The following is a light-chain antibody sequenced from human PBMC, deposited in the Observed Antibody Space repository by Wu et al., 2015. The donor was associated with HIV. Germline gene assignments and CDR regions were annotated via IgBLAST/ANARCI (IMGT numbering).Light chain of an antibody. J-gene: IGKJ3*01. CDR1: QGISSY. CDR2: AAS. Sequence: DIQLTQSPSFLSASVGDRVTITCRASQGISSYLAWYQQKPGKAPKPLIYAASTLQSGVPSRFSGSGSGTEFTLTISSLQPEDFATYYCQQLTFGPGTKVDIK. V-gene: IGKV1-9*01. CDR3: QQLT.